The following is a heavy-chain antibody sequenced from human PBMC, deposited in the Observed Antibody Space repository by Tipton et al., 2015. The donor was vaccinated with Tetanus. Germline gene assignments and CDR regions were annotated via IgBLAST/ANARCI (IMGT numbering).Heavy chain of an antibody. D-gene: IGHD1-14*01. CDR1: GGSFSAYY. CDR2: INHSGST. J-gene: IGHJ4*02. Sequence: TLSFTCAVYGGSFSAYYWSWIRQSPGKGLEWIGEINHSGSTNYNPSLKSRVTISVGTSKNQFSLKLSSVTAADTAVYYCARGTGDYWGQGTLVTVSS. V-gene: IGHV4-34*01. CDR3: ARGTGDY.